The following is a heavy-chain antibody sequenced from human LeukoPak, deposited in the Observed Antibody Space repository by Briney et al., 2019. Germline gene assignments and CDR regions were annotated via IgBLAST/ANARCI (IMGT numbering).Heavy chain of an antibody. Sequence: SETLSLTCAVYGGSFSGYYWSWIRQPPGKGLEWIGEINHSGSTNYNPSLKSRVTISVDTSKNQISLKMSSVTAADTAVYYCARGVRSGGTFALDYWGQGTLVTVSS. J-gene: IGHJ4*02. V-gene: IGHV4-34*01. D-gene: IGHD2-15*01. CDR3: ARGVRSGGTFALDY. CDR1: GGSFSGYY. CDR2: INHSGST.